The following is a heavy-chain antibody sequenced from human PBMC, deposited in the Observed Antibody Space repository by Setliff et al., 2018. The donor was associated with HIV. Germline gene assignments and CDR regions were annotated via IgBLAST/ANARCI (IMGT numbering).Heavy chain of an antibody. Sequence: PSETLSLTCAVSGGSISSYYWSWIRQPPGKGLEWIGYIYYSGSTNYNPSLKSRVTISVDTSKNQFSLKLSSVTAADTAVYYCARPGRASYYYYMDVWGKGTTVTVSS. J-gene: IGHJ6*03. CDR3: ARPGRASYYYYMDV. CDR2: IYYSGST. CDR1: GGSISSYY. D-gene: IGHD3-10*01. V-gene: IGHV4-59*12.